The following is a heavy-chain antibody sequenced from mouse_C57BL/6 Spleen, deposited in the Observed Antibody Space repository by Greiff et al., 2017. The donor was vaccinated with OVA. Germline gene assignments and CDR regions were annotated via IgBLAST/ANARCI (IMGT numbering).Heavy chain of an antibody. CDR3: ARPYDGYYVRAMDY. J-gene: IGHJ4*01. V-gene: IGHV5-17*01. Sequence: EVKLVESGGGLVKPGGSLKLSCAASGFTFSDYGMHWVRQAPEKGLEWVAYISSGSSTIYYADTVKGRVTISRDNAKNTLFLQMTSLRSEDTAMYYCARPYDGYYVRAMDYWGQGTSVTVSS. CDR1: GFTFSDYG. CDR2: ISSGSSTI. D-gene: IGHD2-3*01.